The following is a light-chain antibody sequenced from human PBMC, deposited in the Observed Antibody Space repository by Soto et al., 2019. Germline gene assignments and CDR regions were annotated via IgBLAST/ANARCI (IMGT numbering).Light chain of an antibody. CDR1: SSNIGAGYD. Sequence: QSVLTQPPSVSGAPGQRVTISCTGSSSNIGAGYDVHWYQQLPGTAPKLLIYDNTNRPSGVPDRFSGSKSGTSASLAITGLQAEDEADYSGQSYDRSLSGSRVFGTGTKVTVL. CDR3: QSYDRSLSGSRV. CDR2: DNT. J-gene: IGLJ1*01. V-gene: IGLV1-40*01.